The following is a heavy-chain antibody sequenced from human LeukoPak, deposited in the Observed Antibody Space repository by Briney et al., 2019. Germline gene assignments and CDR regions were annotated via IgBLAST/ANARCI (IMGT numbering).Heavy chain of an antibody. CDR2: IIPIFGTA. CDR3: ARAERIAVAGTDAFDI. V-gene: IGHV1-69*01. D-gene: IGHD6-19*01. CDR1: GGTFSSYA. Sequence: SVKVSCKASGGTFSSYAISWVRQAPGQGLEWMGGIIPIFGTANYAQKFQGRVTITADESTSTAYMELSSLRSEDAAVYYCARAERIAVAGTDAFDIWGQGTMVTVSS. J-gene: IGHJ3*02.